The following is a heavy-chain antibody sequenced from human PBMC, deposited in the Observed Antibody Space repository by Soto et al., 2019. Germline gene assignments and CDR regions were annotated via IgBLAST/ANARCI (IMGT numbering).Heavy chain of an antibody. Sequence: ASVKVSCKASGYTFTSYGISWVRQAPGQGLEWMGWISAYNGNTNYAQKLQGRVTMTTDTSTSTAYMELRSLRSDDMAVYYCARDLGLVVVTNYYYYGMDVWGQGTTVTVSS. D-gene: IGHD3-22*01. CDR1: GYTFTSYG. CDR3: ARDLGLVVVTNYYYYGMDV. V-gene: IGHV1-18*03. CDR2: ISAYNGNT. J-gene: IGHJ6*02.